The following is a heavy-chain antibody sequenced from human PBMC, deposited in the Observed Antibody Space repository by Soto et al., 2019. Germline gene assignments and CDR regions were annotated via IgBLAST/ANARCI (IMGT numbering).Heavy chain of an antibody. J-gene: IGHJ4*02. CDR2: ISGDGDTT. CDR3: AKGRGGSGSLSPRVDF. V-gene: IGHV3-23*01. Sequence: EVQLLDSGGGLVQPGGSLRLSCAASGFTFNNSAMNWVRQAPGKGLEWVSAISGDGDTTSYADSVTGRFTVTSDGSKNTLELQMSSLIADDTALYYCAKGRGGSGSLSPRVDFWGQGTLVTVSS. CDR1: GFTFNNSA. D-gene: IGHD3-10*01.